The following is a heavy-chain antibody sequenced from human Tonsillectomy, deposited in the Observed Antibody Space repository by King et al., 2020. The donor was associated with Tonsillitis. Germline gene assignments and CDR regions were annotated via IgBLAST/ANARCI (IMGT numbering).Heavy chain of an antibody. CDR1: RFTFDDYA. CDR3: AKDYHSSGWEDAFDV. D-gene: IGHD6-19*01. CDR2: ISWNRGSL. V-gene: IGHV3-9*01. J-gene: IGHJ3*01. Sequence: VQLVESGGGLVQPGRSLRLSCAASRFTFDDYAMHWVRQAPGKGLVRVSCISWNRGSLAYADSVKGRFTISRANAKNSLYMQRNRLIAEDTALYYCAKDYHSSGWEDAFDVWGQGTMVIVSS.